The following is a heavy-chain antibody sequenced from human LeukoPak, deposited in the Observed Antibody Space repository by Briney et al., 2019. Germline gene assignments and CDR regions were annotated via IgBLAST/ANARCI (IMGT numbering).Heavy chain of an antibody. Sequence: SSDTLSLTCTASGGSISPYYWSWIRQPPGKGLEWIGYIYYSGSTNYNPSLKSRVIISVDTSKNQFSLKLNSVTAADTAMYYCARHGGGGESYPRVFDYWGRGNLVTVSS. J-gene: IGHJ4*02. V-gene: IGHV4-59*08. CDR3: ARHGGGGESYPRVFDY. CDR2: IYYSGST. D-gene: IGHD3-16*01. CDR1: GGSISPYY.